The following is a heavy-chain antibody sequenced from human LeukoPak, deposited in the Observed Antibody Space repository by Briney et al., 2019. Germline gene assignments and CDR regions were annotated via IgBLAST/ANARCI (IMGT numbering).Heavy chain of an antibody. V-gene: IGHV3-21*01. D-gene: IGHD2-15*01. J-gene: IGHJ4*02. CDR3: AREQYCSGGSCYYFDY. CDR1: GFTFSSYS. CDR2: ISSSSSYI. Sequence: GGSLRLSCAASGFTFSSYSMNWVRQAPGKGLEWVSSISSSSSYIYYADSVKGRFTISRDNAKNSLYLQMNSLRAEDTAVYYCAREQYCSGGSCYYFDYWGQGTLVTVSS.